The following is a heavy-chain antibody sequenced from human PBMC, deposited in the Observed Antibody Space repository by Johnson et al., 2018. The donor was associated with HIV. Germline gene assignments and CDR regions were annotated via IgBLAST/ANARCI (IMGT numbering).Heavy chain of an antibody. CDR1: GFTFNSYA. Sequence: QVQLVESGGGVDQPGRSLRLSCAASGFTFNSYAMHWVCQAPGKGLEWVAVISYDGSNQYYADSVKGRFTISRDNSKNSLYLQMNSLRAEDTAVYFCARDALFSGYRAFDIWGQGTMVTVSS. J-gene: IGHJ3*02. CDR3: ARDALFSGYRAFDI. CDR2: ISYDGSNQ. D-gene: IGHD3-22*01. V-gene: IGHV3-30*14.